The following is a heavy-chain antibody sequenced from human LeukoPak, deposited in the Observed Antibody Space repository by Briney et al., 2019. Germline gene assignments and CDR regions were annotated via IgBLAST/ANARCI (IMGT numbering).Heavy chain of an antibody. CDR2: IIPILGIA. V-gene: IGHV1-69*02. D-gene: IGHD3-10*01. J-gene: IGHJ4*02. CDR1: GGTLSSYT. CDR3: ARSITMVRGVDY. Sequence: VKVSCKASGGTLSSYTISWVRQAPGQGLEWMGRIIPILGIANYAQKFQGRVTITADKSTSTAYMELSSLRSEDTAVYYCARSITMVRGVDYWGQGTLVTVSS.